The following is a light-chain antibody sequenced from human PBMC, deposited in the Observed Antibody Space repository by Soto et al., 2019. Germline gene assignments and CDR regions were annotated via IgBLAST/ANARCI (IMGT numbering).Light chain of an antibody. J-gene: IGKJ4*01. Sequence: DIVMTQSPVPLAVSLGERATINCKSSRSVLYSSNNKNYLAWYQQKPGQPPKLLIYWASTRESGVPDRFSGSGSGTDFALTISSLQAEDVAVYYCQQYYSTPQLTFGGGTKVEIK. CDR1: RSVLYSSNNKNY. CDR3: QQYYSTPQLT. V-gene: IGKV4-1*01. CDR2: WAS.